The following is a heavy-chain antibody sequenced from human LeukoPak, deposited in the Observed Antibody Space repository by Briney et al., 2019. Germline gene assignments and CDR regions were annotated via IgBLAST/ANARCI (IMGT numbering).Heavy chain of an antibody. CDR2: IIPIFGTA. D-gene: IGHD3-22*01. V-gene: IGHV1-69*01. Sequence: SVKVSCKASGGTFSSYAISWVRQAPGQGLKWMGGIIPIFGTASYAQRFQGRVTITADESTSTTYMELSSLRSEDTAVYYCARYSLGYYDSSGYYNFDYWGQGTLVTVSS. CDR1: GGTFSSYA. J-gene: IGHJ4*02. CDR3: ARYSLGYYDSSGYYNFDY.